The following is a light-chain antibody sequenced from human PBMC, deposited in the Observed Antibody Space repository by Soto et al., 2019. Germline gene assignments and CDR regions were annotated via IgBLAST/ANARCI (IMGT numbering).Light chain of an antibody. CDR1: QSVSSSY. J-gene: IGKJ2*01. CDR2: GAS. Sequence: EIVLTQSPGTRSLSPGERATLSCRASQSVSSSYLAWYQQKPGQAPRLLLYGASSRATGIPDRFSGSGSGTDFTLTISRLEPEDFAVYYCQQYGSSHTFGQGTKLEIK. CDR3: QQYGSSHT. V-gene: IGKV3-20*01.